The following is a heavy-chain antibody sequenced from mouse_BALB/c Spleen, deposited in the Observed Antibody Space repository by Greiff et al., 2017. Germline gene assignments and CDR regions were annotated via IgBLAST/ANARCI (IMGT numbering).Heavy chain of an antibody. CDR1: GFTFSSYA. CDR2: ISSGGST. J-gene: IGHJ3*01. Sequence: EVHLVESGGGLVQPGGSRKLSCAASGFTFSSYAMSWVRQTPEKRLEWVASISSGGSTYYPDSVKGRFTISRDNARNILYLQMSSLRSEDTAMYYCASGIYYDYDPFAYWGQGTLVTVSA. V-gene: IGHV5-6-5*01. CDR3: ASGIYYDYDPFAY. D-gene: IGHD2-4*01.